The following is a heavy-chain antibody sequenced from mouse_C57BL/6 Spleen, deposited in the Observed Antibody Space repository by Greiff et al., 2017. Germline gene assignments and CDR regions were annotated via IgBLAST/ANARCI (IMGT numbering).Heavy chain of an antibody. Sequence: QVQLQQPGAELVKPGASVKLSCKASGYTFTSYWMHWVKQRPGQGLEWIGMIPPNRGSTNYNEKFKSKATLTVDKSSSTAYMQLSSRTSEDSAVYYCARPLYDYDAAWFAYWGQGTLVTVSA. CDR3: ARPLYDYDAAWFAY. D-gene: IGHD2-4*01. CDR2: IPPNRGST. CDR1: GYTFTSYW. J-gene: IGHJ3*01. V-gene: IGHV1-64*01.